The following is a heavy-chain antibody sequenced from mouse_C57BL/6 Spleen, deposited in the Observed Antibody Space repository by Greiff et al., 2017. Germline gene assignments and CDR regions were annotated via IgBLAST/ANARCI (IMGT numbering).Heavy chain of an antibody. CDR3: ASSYYYAMDY. Sequence: VQLQQSGPVLVKPGASVKMSCKASGYTFTDYYMNWVKQSHGKSLEWIGVINPYNGGTSYNQKFKGKATLTVDKSSSTSYMELNSLTSEDSAVYYCASSYYYAMDYWGQGSSVTVSS. J-gene: IGHJ4*01. CDR1: GYTFTDYY. CDR2: INPYNGGT. D-gene: IGHD2-10*01. V-gene: IGHV1-19*01.